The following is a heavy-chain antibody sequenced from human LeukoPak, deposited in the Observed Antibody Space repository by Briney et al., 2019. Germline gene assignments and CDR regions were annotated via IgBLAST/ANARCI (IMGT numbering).Heavy chain of an antibody. Sequence: SETLSLTCTVSGGSISSYYWSWIRQPPGKVLEWIGYIYYSGSTNYNPSLKSRVTISVDTSKNQFSLKLSSVTAADTAVYYCARGPPATVALFDYWGQGTLVTVSS. CDR2: IYYSGST. D-gene: IGHD4-23*01. J-gene: IGHJ4*02. V-gene: IGHV4-59*01. CDR3: ARGPPATVALFDY. CDR1: GGSISSYY.